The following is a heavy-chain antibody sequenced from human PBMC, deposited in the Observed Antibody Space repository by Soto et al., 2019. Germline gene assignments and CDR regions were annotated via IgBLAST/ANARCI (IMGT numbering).Heavy chain of an antibody. J-gene: IGHJ4*02. CDR2: ISSTTNYI. V-gene: IGHV3-21*01. Sequence: GSLRLSCAASGFTFSRYSMNWVRQAPGKGLEWVSSISSTTNYIYYADSMKGRFTVSRDNAKNSVYLDMNSLSAEDTAVYYCARESEDLTSNFDYWGQGTLVTVSS. CDR3: ARESEDLTSNFDY. CDR1: GFTFSRYS.